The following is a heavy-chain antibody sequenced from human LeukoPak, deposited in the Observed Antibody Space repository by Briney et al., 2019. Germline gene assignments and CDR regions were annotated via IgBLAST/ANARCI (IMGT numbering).Heavy chain of an antibody. CDR2: IYYSGST. J-gene: IGHJ3*02. CDR1: GGSISSGAYY. CDR3: ARGCSTTSCYMRADNAFDI. Sequence: SQTLSLTCTVSGGSISSGAYYWSWIRQHPGKGLEWIGYIYYSGSTYHNPSLKSRVTISIDTSKNQFSLKLSSVTAADTAVYYCARGCSTTSCYMRADNAFDIWGQGSMVTVSS. V-gene: IGHV4-31*03. D-gene: IGHD2-2*01.